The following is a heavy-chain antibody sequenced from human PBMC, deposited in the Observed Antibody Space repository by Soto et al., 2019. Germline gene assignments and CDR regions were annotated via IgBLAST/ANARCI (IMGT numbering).Heavy chain of an antibody. J-gene: IGHJ6*02. D-gene: IGHD4-4*01. Sequence: GGSLRLSCAASGFTFIPYWMHWVRQAPGKGLVWVSRINPDGSSTNYADSVKGRFTISRDNAKNTLYLQMNSLRAEDTAVYYCERGGSNSPNGMDVWGQGTTVTVSS. V-gene: IGHV3-74*01. CDR3: ERGGSNSPNGMDV. CDR1: GFTFIPYW. CDR2: INPDGSST.